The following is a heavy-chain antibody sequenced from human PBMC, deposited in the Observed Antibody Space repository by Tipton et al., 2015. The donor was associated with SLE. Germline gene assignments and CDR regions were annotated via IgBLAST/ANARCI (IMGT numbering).Heavy chain of an antibody. J-gene: IGHJ4*02. Sequence: GLVKPSETLSLTCTVSDYSISSGYYWGWIRQPPGKGLEWIGYMYYSGSTSYNPSLRSRVTISKHTSNKQFSLSLRSVTAADTAVYFCARGDYYDSGTVWGQGILVTVYS. V-gene: IGHV4-38-2*02. CDR1: DYSISSGYY. D-gene: IGHD3-3*01. CDR3: ARGDYYDSGTV. CDR2: MYYSGST.